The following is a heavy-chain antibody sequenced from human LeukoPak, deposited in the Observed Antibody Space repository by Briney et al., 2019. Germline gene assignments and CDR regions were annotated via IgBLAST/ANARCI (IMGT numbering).Heavy chain of an antibody. CDR1: GFTFSSYA. J-gene: IGHJ4*02. Sequence: GGSLRLSCAASGFTFSSYAMSWVRQAPGKGLEWVSAISGSGGSTYYADSVKGRFTISRDNSKNTLSLQMNSLRAEDTAVYYSARDWAGYGDYFDYWGQGTLVTVSS. CDR3: ARDWAGYGDYFDY. CDR2: ISGSGGST. D-gene: IGHD5-12*01. V-gene: IGHV3-23*01.